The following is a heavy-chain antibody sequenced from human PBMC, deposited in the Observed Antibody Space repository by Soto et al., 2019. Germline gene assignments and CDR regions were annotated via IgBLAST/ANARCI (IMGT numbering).Heavy chain of an antibody. V-gene: IGHV3-30*18. Sequence: QVQLVESGGGVVQPGRSLRLSCAASGFTFSSYGMHWVRQAPGKGLEWVAVISYDGSNKYYADSVKGRFTISRDNSKNTLYLQMNSLRAEDTAVYYCAKHACGGDCYPSYFDYCGQGTLVTVSS. CDR3: AKHACGGDCYPSYFDY. CDR1: GFTFSSYG. D-gene: IGHD2-21*02. J-gene: IGHJ4*02. CDR2: ISYDGSNK.